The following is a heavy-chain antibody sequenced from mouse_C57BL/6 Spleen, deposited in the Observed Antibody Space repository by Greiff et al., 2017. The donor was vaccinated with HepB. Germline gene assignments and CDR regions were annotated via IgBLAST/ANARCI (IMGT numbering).Heavy chain of an antibody. CDR3: ARQGDYGYAMDY. V-gene: IGHV5-17*01. Sequence: EVQRVESGGGLVKPGGSLKLSCAASGFTFSDYGMHWVRQAPEKGLEWVAYISSGSSTIYYADTVKGRFTISRDNAKNTLLLQMTSLRSEDTAMYYCARQGDYGYAMDYWGQGTSVTVSS. J-gene: IGHJ4*01. D-gene: IGHD1-1*02. CDR2: ISSGSSTI. CDR1: GFTFSDYG.